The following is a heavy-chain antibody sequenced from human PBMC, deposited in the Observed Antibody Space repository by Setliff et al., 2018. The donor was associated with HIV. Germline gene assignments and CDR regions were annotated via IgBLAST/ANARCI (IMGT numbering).Heavy chain of an antibody. CDR3: ASDSPTARFEELEDHYYYFMDV. Sequence: ASVKVSCKASGYTFTNYYIHWVRQAPGQGLQWMGLINPTGGGPRYAQKFRGRLTMSSDTSTSTVFMELSSLRSEDTAVYYCASDSPTARFEELEDHYYYFMDVWGKGTTVTVSS. CDR2: INPTGGGP. J-gene: IGHJ6*03. D-gene: IGHD3-10*01. CDR1: GYTFTNYY. V-gene: IGHV1-46*01.